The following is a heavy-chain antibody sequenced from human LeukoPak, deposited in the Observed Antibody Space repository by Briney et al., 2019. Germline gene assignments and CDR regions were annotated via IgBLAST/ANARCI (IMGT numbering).Heavy chain of an antibody. CDR3: ATSTKYYGGNSNFDY. J-gene: IGHJ4*02. CDR1: GYTLTELS. V-gene: IGHV1-24*01. D-gene: IGHD4-23*01. CDR2: FDPEDGET. Sequence: ASVKVSCTVSGYTLTELSMHWVRQAPGKGLEWMGGFDPEDGETIYAQKFQGRVTMTEDTSTDTAYMELSSLRSEDTAVYYCATSTKYYGGNSNFDYWGQGTLVTVSS.